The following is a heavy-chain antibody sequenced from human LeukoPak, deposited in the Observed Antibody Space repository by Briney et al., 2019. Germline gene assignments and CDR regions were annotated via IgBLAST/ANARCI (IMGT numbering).Heavy chain of an antibody. D-gene: IGHD3-10*01. Sequence: WETLSLTCAVYGGSFSGYYWSWIRQPPGKGLEWIGEINHSGSTNYNPSLKSRVTISVDTSKNQFSLKLSSVTAADTAVYYCARKVGYYGSGSYYGLWGQGTLVTVSS. V-gene: IGHV4-34*01. CDR2: INHSGST. CDR1: GGSFSGYY. J-gene: IGHJ4*02. CDR3: ARKVGYYGSGSYYGL.